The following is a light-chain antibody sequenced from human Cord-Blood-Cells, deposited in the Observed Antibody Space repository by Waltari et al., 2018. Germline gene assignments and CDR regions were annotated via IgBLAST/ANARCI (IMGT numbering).Light chain of an antibody. V-gene: IGKV1-5*01. CDR1: QSISSW. CDR3: QQYNSYSTWT. Sequence: DIQMTQSPSTLSASVGDRVTITCRASQSISSWLAWYQQKPGKAPKLLIYDASSLESGVSSRFSVSGSGTEITLTISRLQPDDFATYYCQQYNSYSTWTFGQGTKVEIK. CDR2: DAS. J-gene: IGKJ1*01.